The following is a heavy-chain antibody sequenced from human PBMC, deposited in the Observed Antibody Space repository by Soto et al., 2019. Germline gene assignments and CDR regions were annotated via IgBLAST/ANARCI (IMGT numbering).Heavy chain of an antibody. CDR1: GFTLSNFA. J-gene: IGHJ4*02. V-gene: IGHV3-23*04. CDR2: VSGAGITT. CDR3: SKGRRRGLDNGNFDY. Sequence: EVQLEESGGDLVKPGGSLRLSCAASGFTLSNFAMSWVRQDTGKGLEWVSVVSGAGITTNYAAAVYGRFTVSRDNSKNTLSLQMGSMRAEDTGSYYCSKGRRRGLDNGNFDYWVQGTLVTVSS. D-gene: IGHD1-1*01.